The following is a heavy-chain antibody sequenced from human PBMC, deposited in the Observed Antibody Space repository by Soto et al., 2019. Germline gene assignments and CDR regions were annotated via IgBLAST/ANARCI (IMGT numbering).Heavy chain of an antibody. CDR3: ARVGGSTSYYYYYGMDV. CDR2: ISAYNGNT. J-gene: IGHJ6*02. Sequence: ASVKVSCKASGYTFTSYGISWVRKAPGQGLEWMGWISAYNGNTNYAQKLQGRVTMTTDTSTSTAYMELRSLRSDDTAVYYCARVGGSTSYYYYYGMDVWGQGTTVTVSS. CDR1: GYTFTSYG. D-gene: IGHD2-2*01. V-gene: IGHV1-18*01.